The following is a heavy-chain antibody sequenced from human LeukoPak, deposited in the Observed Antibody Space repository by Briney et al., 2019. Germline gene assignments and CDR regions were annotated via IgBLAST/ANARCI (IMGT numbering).Heavy chain of an antibody. D-gene: IGHD3-22*01. CDR2: MNPNSGNT. Sequence: ASVKVSCKASGCTFTSYDINWVRQATGQGLEWMGWMNPNSGNTGYAQKFQGRVTITRNTSISTAYMELSSLRSEDTAVYYCARGFRGYYDSSGYYSFDYWGQGTLVTVSS. V-gene: IGHV1-8*03. J-gene: IGHJ4*02. CDR3: ARGFRGYYDSSGYYSFDY. CDR1: GCTFTSYD.